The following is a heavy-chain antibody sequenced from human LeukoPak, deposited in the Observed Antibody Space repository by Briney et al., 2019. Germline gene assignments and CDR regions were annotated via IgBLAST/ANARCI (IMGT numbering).Heavy chain of an antibody. Sequence: PGGSLRLCCGASGFTFATYSMNWVRQAPGKGLKCVSSISSSSSYTYYADSVKGRFTISRDNAKHSLYLQMNSLRADDTAVYYCARDSSPNWFDPWGQGTLVTVAS. CDR2: ISSSSSYT. CDR1: GFTFATYS. V-gene: IGHV3-21*01. CDR3: ARDSSPNWFDP. J-gene: IGHJ5*02.